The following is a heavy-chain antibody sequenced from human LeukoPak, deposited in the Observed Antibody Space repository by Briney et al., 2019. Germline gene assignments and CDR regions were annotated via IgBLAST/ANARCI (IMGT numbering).Heavy chain of an antibody. CDR2: INHSGST. CDR1: GGSFSGYY. J-gene: IGHJ4*02. CDR3: ARLAQYSSGWTRLYYFDY. V-gene: IGHV4-34*01. D-gene: IGHD6-19*01. Sequence: TSETLSLTCAVYGGSFSGYYWSWIRQPPGKGLEWIGEINHSGSTNYNPSLKSRVTISVDTSKNQFSLKLSSVTAADTAVYYCARLAQYSSGWTRLYYFDYWGQGTLVTVSS.